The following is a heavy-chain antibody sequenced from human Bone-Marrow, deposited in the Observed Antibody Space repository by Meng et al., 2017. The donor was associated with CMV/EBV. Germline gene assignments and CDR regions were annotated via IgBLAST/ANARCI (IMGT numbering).Heavy chain of an antibody. CDR1: GFTFSSYS. V-gene: IGHV3-48*04. CDR3: TRDFGSRGFDC. Sequence: SCAASGFTFSSYSMNWVRQAPGKGLEWVSYISSSSSTIYYADSVKGRFTISRDNAKNSLYLQMNSLRAEDTAVYYCTRDFGSRGFDCWGQGTLVTVSS. D-gene: IGHD3-10*01. J-gene: IGHJ4*02. CDR2: ISSSSSTI.